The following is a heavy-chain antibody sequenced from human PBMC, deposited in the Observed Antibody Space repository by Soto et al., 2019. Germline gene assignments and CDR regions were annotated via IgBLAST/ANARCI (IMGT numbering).Heavy chain of an antibody. CDR1: EFTFSSYW. CDR2: INIDGSST. J-gene: IGHJ5*01. CDR3: ARDLGMVGSRWSYNWFDP. Sequence: EVRLVASGGGLVQPGGSLRLSCAASEFTFSSYWMHWVRQAPGKGLVWVSRINIDGSSTSYADSVKGRFTISRDNAKNTLYLQMNSLRAEDTAVYFCARDLGMVGSRWSYNWFDPWGQGTLVTVSS. V-gene: IGHV3-74*01. D-gene: IGHD6-13*01.